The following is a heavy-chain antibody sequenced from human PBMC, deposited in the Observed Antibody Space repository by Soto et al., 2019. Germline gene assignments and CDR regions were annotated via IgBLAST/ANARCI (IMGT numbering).Heavy chain of an antibody. CDR1: GFTFSSYG. D-gene: IGHD5-18*01. J-gene: IGHJ6*02. V-gene: IGHV3-30*18. CDR2: ISYDGSNK. CDR3: AKGWLVTAYYYYGMDV. Sequence: GGSLRLSCAASGFTFSSYGMHWLRQAPGKGLEWVAVISYDGSNKYYADSVKGRFTISRDNSKNTLYLQMNSLRAEDTAVYYCAKGWLVTAYYYYGMDVWGQGTTVTVS.